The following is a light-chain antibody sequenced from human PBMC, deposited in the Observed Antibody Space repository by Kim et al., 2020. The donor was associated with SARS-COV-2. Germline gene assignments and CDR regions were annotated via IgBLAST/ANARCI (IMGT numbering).Light chain of an antibody. CDR3: QQLDTPAWT. J-gene: IGKJ1*01. CDR2: AAS. CDR1: QGSSSY. Sequence: IQLTQSSSSLSASEGDTVTITCRASQGSSSYLAWYQQKPGKAPRLLIYAASTLHTGVTSRFSGRASGREFTLTIRSLQPEDCATYYCQQLDTPAWTFGQGTKVDIK. V-gene: IGKV1-9*01.